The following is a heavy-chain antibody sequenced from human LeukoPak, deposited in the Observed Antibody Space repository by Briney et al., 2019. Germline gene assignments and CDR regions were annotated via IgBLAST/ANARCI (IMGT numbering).Heavy chain of an antibody. V-gene: IGHV3-23*01. Sequence: PGGSLRLSCAASGFTFSSYAMSWVRQAPGKGLEWVSAISGSGDSTYYADSVKGRFTISRDNSKNTLYLQMNSLRAEDTAVYYCAKGSGDSNYYYYYMDVWGKGTTVTVSS. CDR3: AKGSGDSNYYYYYMDV. CDR2: ISGSGDST. D-gene: IGHD3-10*01. CDR1: GFTFSSYA. J-gene: IGHJ6*03.